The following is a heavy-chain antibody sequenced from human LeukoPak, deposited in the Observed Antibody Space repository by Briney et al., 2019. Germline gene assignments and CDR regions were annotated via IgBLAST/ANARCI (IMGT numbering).Heavy chain of an antibody. Sequence: SETLSLTCTVSGGSISSYYWSWIRQPPGKGLEWIGYIYYSGSTNYNPSLKSRVTMSVDTSKNQFSLKLSSVTAADTAVYYCARRVDYYFDYWGQGTLVTVSS. CDR3: ARRVDYYFDY. CDR1: GGSISSYY. J-gene: IGHJ4*02. CDR2: IYYSGST. V-gene: IGHV4-59*08. D-gene: IGHD3/OR15-3a*01.